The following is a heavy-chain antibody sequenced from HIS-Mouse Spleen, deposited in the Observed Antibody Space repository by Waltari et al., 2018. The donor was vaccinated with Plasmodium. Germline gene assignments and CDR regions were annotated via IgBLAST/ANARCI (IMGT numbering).Heavy chain of an antibody. J-gene: IGHJ2*01. D-gene: IGHD6-13*01. CDR1: GLTFGTYW. CDR2: IKQEGSEK. Sequence: EVQLVESGGGLFQPGGSLGLPWAASGLTFGTYWMNWVRQDPGKGLEWGANIKQEGSEKYYVDAVKGRFTISRDNAKNSLYLQMNSLRAEDTAVYYCASSWYWYFDLWGRGTLVTVSS. V-gene: IGHV3-7*01. CDR3: ASSWYWYFDL.